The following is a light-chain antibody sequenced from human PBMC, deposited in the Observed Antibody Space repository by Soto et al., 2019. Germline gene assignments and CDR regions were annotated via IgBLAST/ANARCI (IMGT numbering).Light chain of an antibody. CDR2: SAS. CDR3: QKFNTAPLA. CDR1: QDISAY. Sequence: DIQMTQSPSSLSASVGDRVTITCRASQDISAYLAWYQQKPGKVPKLLIYSASTLQSGLPSRFSGSGSGTDFTLTISSLQPEDVATYYCQKFNTAPLAFGQGTRLEIK. J-gene: IGKJ5*01. V-gene: IGKV1-27*01.